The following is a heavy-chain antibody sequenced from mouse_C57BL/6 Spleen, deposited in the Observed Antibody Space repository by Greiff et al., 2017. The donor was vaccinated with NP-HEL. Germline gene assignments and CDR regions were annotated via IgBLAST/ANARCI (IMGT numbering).Heavy chain of an antibody. V-gene: IGHV5-17*01. J-gene: IGHJ3*01. CDR2: ISSGSSTI. D-gene: IGHD1-1*01. CDR1: GFTFSDYG. Sequence: DVQLVESGGGLVKPGGSLKLSCAASGFTFSDYGMHWVRQAPEKGLEWVAYISSGSSTIYYAETVKGRFTISRYNAKKTLFLQKTSRRSEDTAMYYCARRAGSSFEPWGQGTLVTVSA. CDR3: ARRAGSSFEP.